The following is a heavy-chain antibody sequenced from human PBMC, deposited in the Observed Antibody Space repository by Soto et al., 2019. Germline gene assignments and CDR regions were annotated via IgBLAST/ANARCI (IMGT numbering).Heavy chain of an antibody. J-gene: IGHJ4*02. V-gene: IGHV1-18*01. D-gene: IGHD2-15*01. Sequence: VQLVQSGPEVKKPGASVRISCKTSGYIFTTNGISWVRQAPGQGLEWMGWINPHDGNTVYAQKIQGRGTMTTDTSTSTAYMELGRLASDDTAVYYCTRGYCSGGICPIDFWGQGTLVTVSS. CDR2: INPHDGNT. CDR1: GYIFTTNG. CDR3: TRGYCSGGICPIDF.